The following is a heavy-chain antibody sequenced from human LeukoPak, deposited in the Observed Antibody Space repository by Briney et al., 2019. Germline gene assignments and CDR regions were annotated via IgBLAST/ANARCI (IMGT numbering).Heavy chain of an antibody. V-gene: IGHV3-13*01. CDR2: ICTAGDT. Sequence: GGSLRLSCAASGFTFSSYDMHWVRQATGKGLEWVSAICTAGDTYYPTYVKCRFTISTDNAKNSLYLQRNGLRGEDTAVYYCARDLMIMFGGVIAAGDYWGQGNLVTVSS. J-gene: IGHJ4*02. CDR3: ARDLMIMFGGVIAAGDY. D-gene: IGHD3-16*02. CDR1: GFTFSSYD.